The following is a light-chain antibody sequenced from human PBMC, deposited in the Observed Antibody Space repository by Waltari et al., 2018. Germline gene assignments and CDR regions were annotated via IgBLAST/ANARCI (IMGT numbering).Light chain of an antibody. V-gene: IGLV1-44*01. CDR2: SNN. Sequence: QSVLTQPPSASGTPGQGVTISFSGTSSNLGSNTVRWYNQLPGTAPKLVIYSNNVRPSGVPDRFSGSKSGTSASLAISGLQSEDEADYYCAAWDDRLNGLIFGGGTKLTVL. CDR3: AAWDDRLNGLI. CDR1: SSNLGSNT. J-gene: IGLJ2*01.